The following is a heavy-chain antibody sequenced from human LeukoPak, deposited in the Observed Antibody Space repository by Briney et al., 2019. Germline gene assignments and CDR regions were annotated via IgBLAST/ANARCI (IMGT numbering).Heavy chain of an antibody. CDR3: ARDFGDLVGATGY. CDR2: ISSSGSTI. Sequence: GGPLRLSRAPSGFHFSDYYMSWIAPAPGKGLEWVSYISSSGSTIYYADSVKGRFTISRDNAKNSLYLQMNSLRAEDTAVYYCARDFGDLVGATGYWGQGTLVTVSS. J-gene: IGHJ4*02. D-gene: IGHD1-26*01. CDR1: GFHFSDYY. V-gene: IGHV3-11*01.